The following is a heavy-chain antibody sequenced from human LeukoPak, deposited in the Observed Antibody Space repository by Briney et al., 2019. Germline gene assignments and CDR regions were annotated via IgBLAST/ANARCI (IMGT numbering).Heavy chain of an antibody. CDR2: ISSSSSYI. CDR1: GFTFSSYS. CDR3: AGSMVVTPGGAFDI. V-gene: IGHV3-21*01. D-gene: IGHD4-23*01. J-gene: IGHJ3*02. Sequence: GGSLRLSCAASGFTFSSYSMNWVRRAPGKGLEWVSSISSSSSYIYYADSVKGRFTISRDNAKNSLYLQMNSLRAEDTAVYYCAGSMVVTPGGAFDIWGQGTMVTVSS.